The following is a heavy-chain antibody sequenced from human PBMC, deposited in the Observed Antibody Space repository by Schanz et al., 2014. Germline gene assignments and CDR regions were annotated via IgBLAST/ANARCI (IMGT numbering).Heavy chain of an antibody. J-gene: IGHJ4*02. CDR3: AKSQGSSFDS. CDR2: FNDGGVNK. Sequence: EEQLVESGGGLVQPGGSLRLSCAASGFSFSTYWMSWVRQAPGKGLEWVSSFNDGGVNKYYADSVKGRFTISSDNSKSTLYLQMSSLRAEDTAVYYCAKSQGSSFDSWGQGTLVTVSS. CDR1: GFSFSTYW. V-gene: IGHV3-23*04. D-gene: IGHD6-13*01.